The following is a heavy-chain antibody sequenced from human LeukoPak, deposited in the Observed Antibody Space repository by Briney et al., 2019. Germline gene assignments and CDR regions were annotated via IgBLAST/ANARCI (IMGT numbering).Heavy chain of an antibody. V-gene: IGHV3-48*02. J-gene: IGHJ4*02. CDR3: ARIVSGWSFDY. CDR1: GFTFSSFS. CDR2: ISSSSSTI. Sequence: GGSLRLSCATSGFTFSSFSMNWVRQAPGKGLEWASYISSSSSTIYYADSVKGRFAISRDNAKNSLILQMNSLRDEDTAVYYCARIVSGWSFDYWGQGTLVTVSS. D-gene: IGHD6-19*01.